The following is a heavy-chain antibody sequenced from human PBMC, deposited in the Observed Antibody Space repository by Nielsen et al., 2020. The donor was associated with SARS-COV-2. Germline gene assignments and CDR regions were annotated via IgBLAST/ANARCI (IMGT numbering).Heavy chain of an antibody. V-gene: IGHV2-70*11. D-gene: IGHD2-15*01. Sequence: SGPTLVKPTQTLTLTCTFSGFSLSTSGMSVSWIRQPPGKALEWLARIDWDDDKYYSTSLKTRLTISKDTSKNQVVLTMTNMDPVDTATYYCARSLAVVANMDVWGKGTTVTVSS. CDR3: ARSLAVVANMDV. CDR2: IDWDDDK. CDR1: GFSLSTSGMS. J-gene: IGHJ6*03.